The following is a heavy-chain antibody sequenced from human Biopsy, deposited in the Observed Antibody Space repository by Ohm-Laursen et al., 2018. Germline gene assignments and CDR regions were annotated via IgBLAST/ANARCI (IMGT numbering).Heavy chain of an antibody. CDR3: ARGSNEYGGLYFPH. V-gene: IGHV4-59*11. J-gene: IGHJ1*01. CDR1: GGSFTGHY. D-gene: IGHD4-23*01. CDR2: IPHTGYT. Sequence: SETLSLTCTVSGGSFTGHYWTWIRQPPGQGLGWIGHIPHTGYTSYKSSLKSRVTISVDTSRNHFSLRLSSLTAADTAVYYCARGSNEYGGLYFPHWGQGTLVTVSS.